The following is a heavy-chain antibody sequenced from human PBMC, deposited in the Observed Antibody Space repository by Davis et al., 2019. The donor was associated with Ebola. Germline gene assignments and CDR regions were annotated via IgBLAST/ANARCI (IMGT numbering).Heavy chain of an antibody. Sequence: LRLSCAVSGGSISSGGYSWSWIRQPPGKGLEWIGYIYHSGSTYYNPSLKSRVTISVDRSKNQFSLKLSSVTAADTAVYYCAREKDGSLDYWGQGTLVTVSS. V-gene: IGHV4-30-2*01. CDR3: AREKDGSLDY. CDR1: GGSISSGGYS. D-gene: IGHD5-24*01. CDR2: IYHSGST. J-gene: IGHJ4*02.